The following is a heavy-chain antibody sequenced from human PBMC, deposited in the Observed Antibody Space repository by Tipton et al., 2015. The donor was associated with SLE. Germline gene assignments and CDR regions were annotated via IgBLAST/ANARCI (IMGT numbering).Heavy chain of an antibody. CDR3: ARRDCRGTSCWYKWFDP. D-gene: IGHD2-2*01. J-gene: IGHJ5*02. Sequence: SLRLSCAASGFTFGAYWMSWVRQSPGKGLEWVADIKQDGGERYYVESVKGRFTISRDNAKNSLYLQMDSLRGDDTAIYYCARRDCRGTSCWYKWFDPWGQGTLVTVSS. CDR1: GFTFGAYW. V-gene: IGHV3-7*01. CDR2: IKQDGGER.